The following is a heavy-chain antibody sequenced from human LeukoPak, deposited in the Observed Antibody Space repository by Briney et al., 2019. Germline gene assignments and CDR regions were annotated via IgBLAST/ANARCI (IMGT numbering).Heavy chain of an antibody. CDR1: GFTFSSYA. CDR3: AKDRLGAKAFDY. D-gene: IGHD1-26*01. V-gene: IGHV3-23*01. J-gene: IGHJ4*02. CDR2: ISGSGGST. Sequence: GGSLRLSCAASGFTFSSYAMSWVRQAPGQGLEWVSAISGSGGSTYYADSVKGRFTISRDNSKNTLYLQMNSLRAEDTAVYYCAKDRLGAKAFDYWGQGTLVTVSS.